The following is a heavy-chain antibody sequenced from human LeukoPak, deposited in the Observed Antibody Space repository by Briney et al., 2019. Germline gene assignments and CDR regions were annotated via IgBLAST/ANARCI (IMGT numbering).Heavy chain of an antibody. CDR3: ARVCTVVRGVMGFDY. CDR1: GDSISSYY. J-gene: IGHJ4*02. D-gene: IGHD3-10*01. V-gene: IGHV4-59*01. CDR2: IYYSGRT. Sequence: SETLSLTCTVSGDSISSYYWNWIRQPPGRGLEWIGNIYYSGRTNYNPSLTRRATISVDAPKNQFSLKLSSVTAADTAVYYCARVCTVVRGVMGFDYWGQGTLVTVSS.